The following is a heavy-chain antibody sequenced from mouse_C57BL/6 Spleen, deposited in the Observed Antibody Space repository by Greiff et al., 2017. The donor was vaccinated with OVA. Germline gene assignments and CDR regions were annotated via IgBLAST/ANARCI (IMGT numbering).Heavy chain of an antibody. CDR3: ASLPTTVVVRDYAMDY. J-gene: IGHJ4*01. CDR2: IWSGGST. D-gene: IGHD1-1*01. CDR1: GFSLTSYG. V-gene: IGHV2-2*01. Sequence: QVQLKESGPGLVQPSQSLSITCTVSGFSLTSYGVHWVRQSPGKGLEWLGVIWSGGSTDYNAAFISRLSISKDNSKSQVFFKMNSLQADDTAIYYCASLPTTVVVRDYAMDYWGQGTSVTVSS.